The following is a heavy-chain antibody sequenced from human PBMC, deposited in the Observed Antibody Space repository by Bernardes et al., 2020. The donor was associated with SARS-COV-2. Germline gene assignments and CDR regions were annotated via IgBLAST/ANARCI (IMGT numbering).Heavy chain of an antibody. CDR1: GGSISSSNYY. CDR3: AGSSCGIDCYIGGLRSWDYGMDV. CDR2: IYSSGSS. V-gene: IGHV4-39*01. Sequence: TLSLTCTVSGGSISSSNYYWGWIRQPPGPGLEWIGSIYSSGSSYYNPSLQSRVRESIDTSKNQLSLRLSFVTAADTAVYYCAGSSCGIDCYIGGLRSWDYGMDVWGQGTTVTVSS. J-gene: IGHJ6*01. D-gene: IGHD2-21*02.